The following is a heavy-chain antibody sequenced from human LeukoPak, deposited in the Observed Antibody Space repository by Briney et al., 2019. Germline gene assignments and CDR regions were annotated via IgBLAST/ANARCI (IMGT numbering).Heavy chain of an antibody. Sequence: GGSLRLSCAASGFTFSSYAMSWVRQAPGKGLEWVSAISGSGGSTYYADSVKGRFTIPRDNSKNTLYLQMNSLRAEDTAVYYCAKDHRAVAGTVGAFDIWGQGTMVTVSS. CDR2: ISGSGGST. V-gene: IGHV3-23*01. J-gene: IGHJ3*02. CDR1: GFTFSSYA. D-gene: IGHD6-19*01. CDR3: AKDHRAVAGTVGAFDI.